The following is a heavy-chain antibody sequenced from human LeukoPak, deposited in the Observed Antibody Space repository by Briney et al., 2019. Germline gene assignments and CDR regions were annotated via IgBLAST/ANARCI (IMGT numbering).Heavy chain of an antibody. Sequence: GGSLRLSCAASGFTLSYYGMHWVRQAPGKGLEWVAVISYDGIKKYYADSVKGRFTISRDNSKNTLYLQMNSLRVEDTAVYYCARGLFLSGYLDAFDIWGQGTVVTVSS. CDR1: GFTLSYYG. V-gene: IGHV3-30*03. D-gene: IGHD3-22*01. CDR2: ISYDGIKK. J-gene: IGHJ3*02. CDR3: ARGLFLSGYLDAFDI.